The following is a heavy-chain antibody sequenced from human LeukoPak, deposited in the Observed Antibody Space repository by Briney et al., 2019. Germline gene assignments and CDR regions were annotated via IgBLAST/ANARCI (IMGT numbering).Heavy chain of an antibody. CDR3: ARDPTGGIAAAGYYFDY. D-gene: IGHD6-13*01. J-gene: IGHJ4*02. CDR2: INPSGGST. V-gene: IGHV1-46*01. Sequence: ASVKVSCKASGYTFTSYYMHWVRQAPGQGLEWMGIINPSGGSTSYAQKFQGRVTMTRDTSTSTVYMELSSLRSEDTAVYYCARDPTGGIAAAGYYFDYWGQGTLVTVSS. CDR1: GYTFTSYY.